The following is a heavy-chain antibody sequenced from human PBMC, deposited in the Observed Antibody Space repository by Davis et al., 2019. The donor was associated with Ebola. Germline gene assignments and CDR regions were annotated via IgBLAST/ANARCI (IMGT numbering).Heavy chain of an antibody. J-gene: IGHJ6*02. Sequence: GESLKISCAASGFTFSSYWMSWVRQAPGKGLEWVANIKQDGSEKYYVDSVKGRFTISRDSAKNSLYLQRNSLRAEDTAVYYCARVRHYGMDVWGQGTTVTVSS. CDR1: GFTFSSYW. V-gene: IGHV3-7*01. CDR3: ARVRHYGMDV. CDR2: IKQDGSEK.